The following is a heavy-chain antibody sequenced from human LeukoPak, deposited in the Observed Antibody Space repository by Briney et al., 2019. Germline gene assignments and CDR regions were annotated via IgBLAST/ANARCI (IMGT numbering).Heavy chain of an antibody. CDR3: AREYCSSTSCSNY. V-gene: IGHV1-69*13. J-gene: IGHJ4*02. CDR1: GYTFTSYG. D-gene: IGHD2-2*01. Sequence: SVKVSCKASGYTFTSYGISWVRQAPGQGLEWMGGIIPIFGTANYAQKFQGRVTITADESTSTAYMELSSLRSEDTAVYYCAREYCSSTSCSNYWGQGTLVTVSS. CDR2: IIPIFGTA.